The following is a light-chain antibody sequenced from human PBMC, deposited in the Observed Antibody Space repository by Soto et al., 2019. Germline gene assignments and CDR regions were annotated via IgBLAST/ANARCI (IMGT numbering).Light chain of an antibody. CDR3: QQYNSYRWT. J-gene: IGKJ1*01. V-gene: IGKV1-16*01. Sequence: DIPLTQSPPSLSASIGDRVTLTCRASQGISTNLGWYQQKPGKAPKLLIYAASSLQTGVPSRFSGSGSATEFTLTISSLQPDDFATYYCQQYNSYRWTFGQGTKVAIK. CDR2: AAS. CDR1: QGISTN.